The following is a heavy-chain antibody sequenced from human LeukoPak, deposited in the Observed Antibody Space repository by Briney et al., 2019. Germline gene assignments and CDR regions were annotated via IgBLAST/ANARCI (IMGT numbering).Heavy chain of an antibody. CDR1: GGSIRDTTYY. D-gene: IGHD2-15*01. J-gene: IGHJ6*03. Sequence: SETLSLTCTVSGGSIRDTTYYWGWIRQPPGKGLEWIGSIYYSGNTYYNPSLMSRVTISVDTSKNQFSLNLSSVTAEDTAVYYCAKNGDRGAYCSGGTCYPYYYYYMDVWGKGTTVTISS. CDR2: IYYSGNT. V-gene: IGHV4-39*07. CDR3: AKNGDRGAYCSGGTCYPYYYYYMDV.